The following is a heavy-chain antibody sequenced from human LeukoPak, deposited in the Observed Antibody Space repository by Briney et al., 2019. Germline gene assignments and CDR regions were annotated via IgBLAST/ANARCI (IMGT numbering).Heavy chain of an antibody. Sequence: GGSLRLSCAPSGLTFSRYSMNWVRHAPGKGLEWLSYISSSSSTIYYANSVKGRFTISRDNAKNSLYLQMSSLRAEDTAVYYCAGGYSSSWYYYYYYGMDVWGQGTTVTVSS. CDR1: GLTFSRYS. CDR3: AGGYSSSWYYYYYYGMDV. D-gene: IGHD6-13*01. J-gene: IGHJ6*02. V-gene: IGHV3-48*01. CDR2: ISSSSSTI.